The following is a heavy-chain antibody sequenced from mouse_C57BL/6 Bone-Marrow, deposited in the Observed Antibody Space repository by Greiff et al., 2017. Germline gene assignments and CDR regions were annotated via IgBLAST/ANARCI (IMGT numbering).Heavy chain of an antibody. D-gene: IGHD2-3*01. J-gene: IGHJ3*01. Sequence: QVQLQQPGAELVKPGASVKLSCKASGYTFTSYWMHWVKQRPGQGLEWIGMIHPNSGSTNYNEKFKSKATLTVDKSSSTAYMQLSSLTSEDSAVXYCARRDGYYGRAWFAYWGQGTLVTVSA. CDR3: ARRDGYYGRAWFAY. CDR1: GYTFTSYW. V-gene: IGHV1-64*01. CDR2: IHPNSGST.